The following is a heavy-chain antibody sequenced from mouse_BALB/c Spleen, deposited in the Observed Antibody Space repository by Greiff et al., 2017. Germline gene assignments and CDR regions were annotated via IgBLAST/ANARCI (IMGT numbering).Heavy chain of an antibody. CDR2: IYPGSGNT. Sequence: QVHVKQSGAELVRPGTSVKISCKASGYAFTNYWLGWVKQRPGHGLEWIGDIYPGSGNTYYNEKFKGKATLTADKSSSTAYMQLSSLTSEDSAVYFCARDYGSSYWYFDVWGAGTTVTVSS. J-gene: IGHJ1*01. D-gene: IGHD1-1*01. CDR1: GYAFTNYW. V-gene: IGHV1-63*01. CDR3: ARDYGSSYWYFDV.